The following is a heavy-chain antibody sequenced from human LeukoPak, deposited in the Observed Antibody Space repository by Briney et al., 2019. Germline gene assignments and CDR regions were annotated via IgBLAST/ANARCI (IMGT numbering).Heavy chain of an antibody. V-gene: IGHV3-30*18. Sequence: QPGGSLRLSCAASEFTFSSYGMHWVRQAPGKGLEWVAVISYDGSNKYYADSVRGRFTISRDNSKNTLYLQMNSLRAEDTAVYYCAKDYGIGDYYYGMDVWGQGTTITVSS. J-gene: IGHJ6*02. D-gene: IGHD4-17*01. CDR2: ISYDGSNK. CDR3: AKDYGIGDYYYGMDV. CDR1: EFTFSSYG.